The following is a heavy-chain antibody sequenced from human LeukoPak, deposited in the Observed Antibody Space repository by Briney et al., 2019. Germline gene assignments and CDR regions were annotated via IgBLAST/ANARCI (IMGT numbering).Heavy chain of an antibody. D-gene: IGHD2-15*01. J-gene: IGHJ5*02. Sequence: GGSLRLSCAASGFTFSGSAMHWVRQASGKGLEWVGRIRSKANSYGTAYAASVKGRFTISRDDSKNTAYLQMNSLKTEDTAVYYCTRPIYCSGGSCYASPWFDPWGQGTLVTVSS. CDR1: GFTFSGSA. CDR2: IRSKANSYGT. V-gene: IGHV3-73*01. CDR3: TRPIYCSGGSCYASPWFDP.